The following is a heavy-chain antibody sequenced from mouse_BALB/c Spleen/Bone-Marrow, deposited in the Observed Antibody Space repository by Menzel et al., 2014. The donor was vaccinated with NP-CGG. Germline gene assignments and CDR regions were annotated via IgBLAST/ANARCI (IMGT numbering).Heavy chain of an antibody. D-gene: IGHD2-2*01. CDR2: IHPSDSET. V-gene: IGHV1-74*04. CDR3: TRGDGYGGFAY. Sequence: LQQSGAELVRPGASVKLSCKTSGYSFTTYWMNWVKQRPGQGLEWIGMIHPSDSETKLNQKFKDKATLTVDKSSNTAYMQLNSPTSEDSAVYYCTRGDGYGGFAYWGQGTLVTVSA. J-gene: IGHJ3*01. CDR1: GYSFTTYW.